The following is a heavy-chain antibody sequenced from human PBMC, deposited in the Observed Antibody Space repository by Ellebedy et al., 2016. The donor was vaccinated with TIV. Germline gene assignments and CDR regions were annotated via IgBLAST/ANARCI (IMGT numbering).Heavy chain of an antibody. CDR1: GFTFGDYA. Sequence: GESLKISCTASGFTFGDYAMSWFRQAPGKGLEWVGFIRSKAYGGTTEYAASVKGRFTISRDDSKSIAYLQMNSLKTEDTAVYYCTIYDILTGYYRAPWGQGTLVTVSS. V-gene: IGHV3-49*03. CDR3: TIYDILTGYYRAP. CDR2: IRSKAYGGTT. D-gene: IGHD3-9*01. J-gene: IGHJ5*02.